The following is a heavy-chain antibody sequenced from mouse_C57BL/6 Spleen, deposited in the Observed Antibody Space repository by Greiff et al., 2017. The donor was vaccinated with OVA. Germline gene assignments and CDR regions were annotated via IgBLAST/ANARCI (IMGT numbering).Heavy chain of an antibody. CDR2: IDPETGGP. V-gene: IGHV1-15*01. CDR1: GYTFTDYE. Sequence: VQLQQSGAELVRPGASVTLSCKASGYTFTDYEMHWVKQTPVHGLEWIGAIDPETGGPAYNQKFKGKAILTADKSSSTAYMELRSLTSEVSAVYYCTRRGPLYYGYDVGFAYWGQGTLVTVSA. D-gene: IGHD2-2*01. CDR3: TRRGPLYYGYDVGFAY. J-gene: IGHJ3*01.